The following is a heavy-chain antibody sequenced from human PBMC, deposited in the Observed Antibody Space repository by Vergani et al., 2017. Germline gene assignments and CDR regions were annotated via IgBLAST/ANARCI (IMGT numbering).Heavy chain of an antibody. CDR3: ARGIDDFCGYHY. CDR2: IYNRGRT. CDR1: GGSISSVGYY. D-gene: IGHD3/OR15-3a*01. V-gene: IGHV4-31*03. Sequence: QVQLQESGPGLVKPSRTPSLTCTVSGGSISSVGYYWSWIRQHPGKCLEWFGYIYNRGRTSYNPSLKSRVTISGDTSKNQFSLKLSSVTAADPAVYYCARGIDDFCGYHYWGQGTLVTVSS. J-gene: IGHJ4*02.